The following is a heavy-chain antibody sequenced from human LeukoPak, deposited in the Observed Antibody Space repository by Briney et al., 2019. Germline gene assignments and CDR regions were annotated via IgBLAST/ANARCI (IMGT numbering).Heavy chain of an antibody. V-gene: IGHV3-48*03. CDR2: ISSDVSST. Sequence: GGSLRLSCTASGFAFSSHEMNWVRQAPGKGLEWVSYISSDVSSTHLADSVKGRFTISRDNAKNSLYLQMNSLRAEDTAAYFCARGGFCSGGTCYPFNAFDIWGQGTMVTVSS. CDR1: GFAFSSHE. CDR3: ARGGFCSGGTCYPFNAFDI. J-gene: IGHJ3*02. D-gene: IGHD2-15*01.